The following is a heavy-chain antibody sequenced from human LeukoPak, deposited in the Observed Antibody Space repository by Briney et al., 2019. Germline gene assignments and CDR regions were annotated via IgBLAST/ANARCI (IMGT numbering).Heavy chain of an antibody. D-gene: IGHD5-12*01. J-gene: IGHJ4*02. CDR2: IIPIFGTA. Sequence: SVKVSCKASGGTFSSYAISWVRQAPGQGLEWMGRIIPIFGTANYAQKFQGRVTITTDESTSTAYMELSSLRSEDTAVYYCARESYIVAAITGFDYWGQGTLVTVSS. CDR1: GGTFSSYA. CDR3: ARESYIVAAITGFDY. V-gene: IGHV1-69*05.